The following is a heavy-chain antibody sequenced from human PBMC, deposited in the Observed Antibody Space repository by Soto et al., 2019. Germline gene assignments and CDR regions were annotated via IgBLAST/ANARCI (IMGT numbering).Heavy chain of an antibody. CDR2: ISGSGGST. CDR3: ARAWLGFVY. CDR1: GFTFSSYA. Sequence: GGSLRLSCAASGFTFSSYAMSWVRQAPGKGLEWVSAISGSGGSTYYADSVKGRFTISRDNAKNSLYLQMNSLRAEDTAVYYCARAWLGFVYWGQGTLVTVSS. V-gene: IGHV3-23*01. J-gene: IGHJ4*02. D-gene: IGHD3-9*01.